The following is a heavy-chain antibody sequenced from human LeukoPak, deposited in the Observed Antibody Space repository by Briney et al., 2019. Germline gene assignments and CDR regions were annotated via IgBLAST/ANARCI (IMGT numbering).Heavy chain of an antibody. D-gene: IGHD3-3*01. CDR1: GFTFSNAW. V-gene: IGHV3-15*01. J-gene: IGHJ4*02. CDR3: TTSEEKAYYDFWSGYGSPQYFDY. Sequence: GGSLRLSCAASGFTFSNAWMSWVRQAPGKGLEWVGRIKSKTDGGTTDYAAPVKGRFTISRDDSKNTLYLQMNSLKTEDTAVYYCTTSEEKAYYDFWSGYGSPQYFDYWGQGTLVSVSS. CDR2: IKSKTDGGTT.